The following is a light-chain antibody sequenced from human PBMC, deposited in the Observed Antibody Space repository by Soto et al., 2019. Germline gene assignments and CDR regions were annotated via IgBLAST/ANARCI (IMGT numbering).Light chain of an antibody. V-gene: IGLV2-14*03. CDR3: SSYSRTTTLVV. CDR2: DIF. J-gene: IGLJ2*01. Sequence: QSALTQPASVSGSPGQSITISCTGTSSDIGAFTSVSWYQQHPGKAPKLIIYDIFHRPSGVSDRFSGSKSVNTASLTVSGLQPEDEANYYCSSYSRTTTLVVFGGGTKLTVL. CDR1: SSDIGAFTS.